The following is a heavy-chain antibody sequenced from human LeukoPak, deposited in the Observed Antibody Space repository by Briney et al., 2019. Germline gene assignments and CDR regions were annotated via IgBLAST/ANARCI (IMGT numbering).Heavy chain of an antibody. V-gene: IGHV1-24*01. CDR2: FDPEDGET. J-gene: IGHJ3*02. CDR1: GYTLTELS. CDR3: TREGVYAPDPSSYHRDAFDI. Sequence: GASVKVSCKVSGYTLTELSMHWVRQAPGKGLEWMGGFDPEDGETIYAQKFQGRVTMTEDTSTDTAHMELSRLESGDTAVYYCTREGVYAPDPSSYHRDAFDIWGQGTEVIVSS. D-gene: IGHD3-16*02.